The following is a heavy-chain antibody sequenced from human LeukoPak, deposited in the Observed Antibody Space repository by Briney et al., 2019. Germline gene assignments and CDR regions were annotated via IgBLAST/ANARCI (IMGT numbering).Heavy chain of an antibody. Sequence: GGSLRLSCAASGFTFSNYVMSWVRQAPGKGLEWVSGISATGGSTYYADSVKGRFTISRDNSKNTLYLQMNSLRAEDTAVYYCAKDVGYCSSTSCYGPWGQGTLVTVSS. CDR2: ISATGGST. D-gene: IGHD2-2*01. V-gene: IGHV3-23*01. J-gene: IGHJ4*02. CDR3: AKDVGYCSSTSCYGP. CDR1: GFTFSNYV.